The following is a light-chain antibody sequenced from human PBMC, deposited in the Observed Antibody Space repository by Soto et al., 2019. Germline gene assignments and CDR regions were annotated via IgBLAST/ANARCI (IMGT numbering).Light chain of an antibody. CDR3: QHFGTSPPYT. CDR2: GAS. J-gene: IGKJ2*01. CDR1: QSILSSY. V-gene: IGKV3-20*01. Sequence: EIVLTQSPGTLSLSPGESATLSCRASQSILSSYLAWYQQKRGQSPRLLIYGASGRATGVPGRFSGSGSGTEFTLTISRLEPEDFVVYCCQHFGTSPPYTFGQGTKLEI.